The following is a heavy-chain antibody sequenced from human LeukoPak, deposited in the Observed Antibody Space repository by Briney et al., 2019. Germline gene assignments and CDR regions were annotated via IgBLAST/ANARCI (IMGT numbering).Heavy chain of an antibody. J-gene: IGHJ4*02. V-gene: IGHV4-59*01. Sequence: SETLSLTCTVSGGSISSYYWSWIRQPPGKGLEWIGYIYYSGSTNYNPSLKSRVTISVDTSKNQFSLKLSSVTAADTAVCYCVATYYYDSSGYYPFDYWGQGTLVTVSS. CDR1: GGSISSYY. D-gene: IGHD3-22*01. CDR3: VATYYYDSSGYYPFDY. CDR2: IYYSGST.